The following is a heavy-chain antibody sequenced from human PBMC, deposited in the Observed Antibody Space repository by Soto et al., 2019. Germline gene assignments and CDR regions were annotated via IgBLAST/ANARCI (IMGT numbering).Heavy chain of an antibody. D-gene: IGHD4-4*01. CDR3: AKSLDIHYKNWFDP. Sequence: QILESGGSLAQPGGSLRLSCVAAGFTFSSAAMNWVRQAPGKGLEWVSIISDTGTRTHYADSVKGRFTISRDNSKNTLYLDMNSLRAEDTAVYYCAKSLDIHYKNWFDPWGQGTLVTVSS. V-gene: IGHV3-23*01. CDR1: GFTFSSAA. CDR2: ISDTGTRT. J-gene: IGHJ5*02.